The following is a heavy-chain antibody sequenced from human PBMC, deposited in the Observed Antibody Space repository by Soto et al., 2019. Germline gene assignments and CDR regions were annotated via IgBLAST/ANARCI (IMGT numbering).Heavy chain of an antibody. D-gene: IGHD6-13*01. V-gene: IGHV1-18*01. J-gene: IGHJ4*02. CDR2: ISAYSGNT. CDR3: SAGTEWITSIL. CDR1: GYMFSSYG. Sequence: ASVKVSCKASGYMFSSYGISWVRQAPGQGLEWMGWISAYSGNTNYAQKLQGRVTMTTDTSTSTAYMELRSLRSDDTAVYYSSAGTEWITSILWGQGTRVTVSS.